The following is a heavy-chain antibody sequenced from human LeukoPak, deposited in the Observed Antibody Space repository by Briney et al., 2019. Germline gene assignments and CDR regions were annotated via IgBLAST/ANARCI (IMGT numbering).Heavy chain of an antibody. J-gene: IGHJ6*03. D-gene: IGHD3-3*01. V-gene: IGHV1-69*06. CDR3: ARAGGVDFWSGYLPIYYYYMDV. Sequence: GASVKVSCKASGGTFSSYAISWVRQAPGQGLEWMGGIIPIFGTANYAQKFQGRVTITADKSTSTAYMELSSLRSEDTAVYYCARAGGVDFWSGYLPIYYYYMDVWGKGTTVTVSS. CDR2: IIPIFGTA. CDR1: GGTFSSYA.